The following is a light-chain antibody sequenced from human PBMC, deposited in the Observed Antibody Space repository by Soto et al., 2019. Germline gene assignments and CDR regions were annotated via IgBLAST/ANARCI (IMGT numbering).Light chain of an antibody. CDR1: QSISSW. CDR3: QQYNSYPQT. V-gene: IGKV1-5*01. J-gene: IGKJ1*01. Sequence: DIQMTQSPSTLSASVGDRVTITCRASQSISSWLAWYQQKPGKAPKLLIYDASSLESGVPSRFSGSGSGTEFTLTISSLQPDDLATYYCQQYNSYPQTFGHGTKVEIK. CDR2: DAS.